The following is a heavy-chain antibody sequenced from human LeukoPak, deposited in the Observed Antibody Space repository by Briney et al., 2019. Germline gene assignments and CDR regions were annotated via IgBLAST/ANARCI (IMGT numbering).Heavy chain of an antibody. V-gene: IGHV3-7*01. CDR2: IKRDGSEK. CDR3: ARGQIVVVPADFFDY. D-gene: IGHD2-2*01. CDR1: GFTFSNAW. Sequence: GGSLRLSCAASGFTFSNAWMSWVRQAPGKGLEWVANIKRDGSEKNYVDSVRGRFTVSRDNRENSLYLHLNSLGVEDTAVYYCARGQIVVVPADFFDYWGQGTLVTVSS. J-gene: IGHJ4*02.